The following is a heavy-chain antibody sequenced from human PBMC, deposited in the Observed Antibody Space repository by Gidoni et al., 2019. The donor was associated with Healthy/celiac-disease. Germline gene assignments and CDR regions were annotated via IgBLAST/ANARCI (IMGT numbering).Heavy chain of an antibody. V-gene: IGHV4-59*01. CDR1: GGSISSYY. CDR3: AGGVGVDDYGDFPNWFDP. D-gene: IGHD4-17*01. J-gene: IGHJ5*02. Sequence: QVQLQESGPGLVKPSETLSLTCTVPGGSISSYYWSWIRQPPGKGLEWIGYIYYSGSTNYNPSLKSRVTISVDTSKNQFSLKLSSVTAADTAVYYCAGGVGVDDYGDFPNWFDPWGQGTLVTVSS. CDR2: IYYSGST.